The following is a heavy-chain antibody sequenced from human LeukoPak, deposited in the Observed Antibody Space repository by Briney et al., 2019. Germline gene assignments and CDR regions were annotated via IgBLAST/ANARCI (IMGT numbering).Heavy chain of an antibody. CDR2: INPNSGGT. D-gene: IGHD2-21*02. CDR1: GYTFTGYY. CDR3: AREEMSYCGGDCSDAFDI. V-gene: IGHV1-2*02. Sequence: ASVKVSCKASGYTFTGYYMHWVRQAPGQGLEWMGWINPNSGGTNYAQKFQGRVTMTRDTSISTAYMELRSLRSDDTAVYYCAREEMSYCGGDCSDAFDIWGQGTMVTVSS. J-gene: IGHJ3*02.